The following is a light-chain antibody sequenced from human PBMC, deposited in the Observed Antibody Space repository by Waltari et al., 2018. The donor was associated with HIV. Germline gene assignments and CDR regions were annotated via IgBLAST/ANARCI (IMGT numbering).Light chain of an antibody. CDR3: GTWDSSLSAVV. CDR2: DNK. CDR1: SSNIGSNY. V-gene: IGLV1-51*01. J-gene: IGLJ2*01. Sequence: QSVLTQPPSVSAAPGQMVTISCSGSSSNIGSNYVSWYQHLPGTAPKLLIYDNKEGPSGIPDRFSASKSGTSVALDITGLQTGDEGDYYCGTWDSSLSAVVFGGGTKLTVL.